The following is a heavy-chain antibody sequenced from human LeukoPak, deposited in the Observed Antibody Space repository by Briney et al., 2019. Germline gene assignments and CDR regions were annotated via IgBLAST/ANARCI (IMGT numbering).Heavy chain of an antibody. Sequence: TGGSLRLSCVASGFTFSSYAMSWVRQAPGKGLEWVSAISGSGGSTYYADSVKGRFTISRDNSKNTLYLQMNSLRAEDTAVYCCAKDGDVDTAMVTRIWGQGTMVTVSS. CDR3: AKDGDVDTAMVTRI. CDR1: GFTFSSYA. D-gene: IGHD5-18*01. V-gene: IGHV3-23*01. CDR2: ISGSGGST. J-gene: IGHJ3*02.